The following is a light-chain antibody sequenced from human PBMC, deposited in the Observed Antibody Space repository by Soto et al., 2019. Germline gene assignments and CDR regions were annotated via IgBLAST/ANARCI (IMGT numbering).Light chain of an antibody. J-gene: IGKJ1*01. V-gene: IGKV1-8*01. Sequence: AIRMTQSPSSFSASTGDRVTITCRASQGISSYLAWYQQKPGKAPKLLIYAASTLQSGVPSRFSGSGSGTDFTLTISCLQAEYVATYYCQHYYSYPRTFGQGTKVEIK. CDR3: QHYYSYPRT. CDR2: AAS. CDR1: QGISSY.